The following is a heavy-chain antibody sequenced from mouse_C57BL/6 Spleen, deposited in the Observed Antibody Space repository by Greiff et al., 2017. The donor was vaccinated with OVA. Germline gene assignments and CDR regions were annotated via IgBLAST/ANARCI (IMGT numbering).Heavy chain of an antibody. CDR1: GFTFSDYG. CDR3: AREERGAKDY. V-gene: IGHV5-17*01. Sequence: DVKLVESGGGLVKPGGSLKLSCEASGFTFSDYGMHWVRQAPEKGLEWVAYISSGSSTIYYSDTVKGRFTLSSDNAKNTLFLQMTRLRSEDTAMYYCAREERGAKDYWGQGTSVTVSA. J-gene: IGHJ4*01. CDR2: ISSGSSTI.